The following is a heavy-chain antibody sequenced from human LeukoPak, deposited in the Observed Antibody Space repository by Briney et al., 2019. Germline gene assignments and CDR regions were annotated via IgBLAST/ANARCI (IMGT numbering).Heavy chain of an antibody. Sequence: SVKVSCKASGGTFSSYAISWVRQAPGQGLEWMGRIIPILGLANYAQKFQGRVTITADKSTSTAYMELSSLRSEDTAVYYCASVPSGIAVAGSFDPWGQGTLVTVSS. CDR2: IIPILGLA. CDR3: ASVPSGIAVAGSFDP. V-gene: IGHV1-69*04. CDR1: GGTFSSYA. D-gene: IGHD6-19*01. J-gene: IGHJ5*02.